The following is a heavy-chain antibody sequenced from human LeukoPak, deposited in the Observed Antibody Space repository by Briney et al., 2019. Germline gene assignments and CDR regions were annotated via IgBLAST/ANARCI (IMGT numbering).Heavy chain of an antibody. CDR2: ISAYNGNT. CDR1: GYTFTSYG. J-gene: IGHJ5*02. CDR3: ARYSGYSVQNWFDP. V-gene: IGHV1-18*01. Sequence: ASVKVSCKASGYTFTSYGISWVRQVPGQGLEWMGWISAYNGNTNYAQKLQGRVTMTTDTSTSTAYMELRSLRSDDTAVYYCARYSGYSVQNWFDPWGQGTLVTVSS. D-gene: IGHD5/OR15-5a*01.